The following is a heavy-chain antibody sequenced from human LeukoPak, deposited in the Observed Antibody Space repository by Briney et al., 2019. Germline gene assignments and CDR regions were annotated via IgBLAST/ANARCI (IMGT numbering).Heavy chain of an antibody. CDR3: AKTYCSTTRCLSWGNDY. CDR1: GFTFSSYA. Sequence: PGASLRLSCAASGFTFSSYAMNWVRQVPGKGLEWVSAIRGSGSSKYYADSVKGRFTISRDTSRNTLYLQMNSLRAEDTAIYYCAKTYCSTTRCLSWGNDYWGQGTLVIVSS. D-gene: IGHD2-2*01. J-gene: IGHJ4*02. CDR2: IRGSGSSK. V-gene: IGHV3-23*01.